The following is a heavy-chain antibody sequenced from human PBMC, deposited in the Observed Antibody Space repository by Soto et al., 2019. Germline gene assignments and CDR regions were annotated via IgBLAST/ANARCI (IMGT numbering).Heavy chain of an antibody. D-gene: IGHD6-6*01. CDR3: ARTYSSSSLGDWFDP. Sequence: SETLSLTCTVSGGSISSYYWSRIRQPPGKGLEWIGYIYYSGSTNYNPSLKSRVTISVDTSKNQFSLKLSSVTAADTAVYYCARTYSSSSLGDWFDPWGQGTLVTVS. V-gene: IGHV4-59*01. CDR1: GGSISSYY. J-gene: IGHJ5*02. CDR2: IYYSGST.